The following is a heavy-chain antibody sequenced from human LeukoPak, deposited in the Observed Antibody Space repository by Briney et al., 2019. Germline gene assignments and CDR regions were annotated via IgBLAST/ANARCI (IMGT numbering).Heavy chain of an antibody. J-gene: IGHJ4*02. Sequence: PGGSLRLSCAASGFTFSSYSMNWVRQAPGKGLEWVSSISSSSYIYYADSVKGRFTISRDNAKNSLYLQMNSLRAEDTAVYYCAREYGYNSACSDYWGQGTLVTVSS. D-gene: IGHD6-19*01. CDR3: AREYGYNSACSDY. CDR2: ISSSSYI. CDR1: GFTFSSYS. V-gene: IGHV3-21*01.